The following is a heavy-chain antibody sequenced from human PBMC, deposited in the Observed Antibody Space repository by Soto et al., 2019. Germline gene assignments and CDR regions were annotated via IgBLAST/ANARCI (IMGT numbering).Heavy chain of an antibody. J-gene: IGHJ4*02. Sequence: SETLSLTCSVSGGSIRGYYWTWIRQPPGKGLEWIGYTYYRGTTKYNPSLNSRVSISADSSQNQISLKLSSVTAADTAVYYCAREVASYGSTCFDYWGPGTLVTVSS. CDR2: TYYRGTT. CDR3: AREVASYGSTCFDY. D-gene: IGHD3-16*01. CDR1: GGSIRGYY. V-gene: IGHV4-59*12.